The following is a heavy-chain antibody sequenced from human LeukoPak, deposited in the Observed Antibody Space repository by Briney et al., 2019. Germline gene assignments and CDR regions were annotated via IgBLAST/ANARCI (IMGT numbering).Heavy chain of an antibody. D-gene: IGHD6-19*01. CDR3: ATDPLSSGSLLDFDY. J-gene: IGHJ4*02. CDR1: GFTFSSYE. V-gene: IGHV3-48*03. Sequence: PGGSLRLSCAASGFTFSSYEMNWVRQAPGKGLEWVSYISSSGSTIYYADSVKGRFTISRDNAKNSLYLQMNSLRAEDTAVYYCATDPLSSGSLLDFDYWGQGTLVTVSS. CDR2: ISSSGSTI.